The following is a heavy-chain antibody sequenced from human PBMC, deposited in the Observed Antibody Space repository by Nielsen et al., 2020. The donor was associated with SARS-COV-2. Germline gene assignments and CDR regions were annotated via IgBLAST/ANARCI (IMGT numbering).Heavy chain of an antibody. CDR1: GGSVTGGSYY. CDR3: ARHPQGTLDY. D-gene: IGHD3-10*01. V-gene: IGHV4-61*02. J-gene: IGHJ4*02. Sequence: SETLSLTCTVSGGSVTGGSYYWNWIRQSAAKGLEWIGRVYTSGSTDYNPSLKSRVTLSLDTSKNQVSLKLTSVTAADTAMYYCARHPQGTLDYWGQGTLVTVSS. CDR2: VYTSGST.